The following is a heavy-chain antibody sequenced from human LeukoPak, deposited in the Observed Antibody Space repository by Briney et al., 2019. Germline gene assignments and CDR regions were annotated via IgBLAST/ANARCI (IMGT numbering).Heavy chain of an antibody. CDR2: IYPGDSDT. D-gene: IGHD3-3*01. Sequence: GESLKISCKGSGYTFSSYWIVSVRQLPGKGLEGMGIIYPGDSDTRYSPSLQGQVTISFDTSIGTAYLPWISLKASETTVVYCARQNDFRLDYCGQGTLVTVS. J-gene: IGHJ4*02. CDR1: GYTFSSYW. CDR3: ARQNDFRLDY. V-gene: IGHV5-51*01.